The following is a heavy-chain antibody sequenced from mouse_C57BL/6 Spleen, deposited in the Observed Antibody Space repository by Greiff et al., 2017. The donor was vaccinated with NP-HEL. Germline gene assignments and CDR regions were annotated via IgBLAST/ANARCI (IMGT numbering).Heavy chain of an antibody. V-gene: IGHV1-55*01. J-gene: IGHJ1*03. CDR3: ARSANWDRYFDV. Sequence: QVQLQQPGAELVKPGASVKMSCKASGYTFTNYWITWVKQRPGQGLEWIGDIYPGSGSTNYNEKFKSKATLTVDTSSSTAYMQLSSLTSEDSAVYYCARSANWDRYFDVWGTGTTVTVSS. CDR1: GYTFTNYW. CDR2: IYPGSGST. D-gene: IGHD4-1*01.